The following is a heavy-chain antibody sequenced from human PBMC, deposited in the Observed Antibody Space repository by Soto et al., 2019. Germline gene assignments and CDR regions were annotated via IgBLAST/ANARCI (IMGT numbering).Heavy chain of an antibody. Sequence: PVRFLRLSCAASGFTFSGYAVSWVRQAPAKGLEWVSAISGSGGSTYYADSVKGRFTISRDNSKNTLYLQMNSLRAEDTAVYYCAKDRGSSSWYNWFAPWGQGTLVTVSS. CDR1: GFTFSGYA. CDR3: AKDRGSSSWYNWFAP. D-gene: IGHD6-13*01. V-gene: IGHV3-23*01. J-gene: IGHJ5*02. CDR2: ISGSGGST.